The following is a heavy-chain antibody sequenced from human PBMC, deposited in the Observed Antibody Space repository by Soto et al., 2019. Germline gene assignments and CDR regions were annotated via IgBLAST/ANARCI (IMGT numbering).Heavy chain of an antibody. CDR2: INPNSGGT. CDR3: ARDRPYSGSYYGYYYYGMDV. V-gene: IGHV1-2*04. CDR1: GYTFTGYY. J-gene: IGHJ6*02. Sequence: VASVKVSCKASGYTFTGYYMHWVRQAPGQGLEWMGWINPNSGGTNYAQKFKGWGTMTRDTSISTAYMELSRLRSDDTAVYYCARDRPYSGSYYGYYYYGMDVWGQGTTVTVSS. D-gene: IGHD1-26*01.